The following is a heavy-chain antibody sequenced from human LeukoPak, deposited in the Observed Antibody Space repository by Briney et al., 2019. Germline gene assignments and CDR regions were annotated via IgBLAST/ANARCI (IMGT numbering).Heavy chain of an antibody. J-gene: IGHJ4*02. CDR1: GGSFSGYY. CDR3: ARGPLYRHLYDY. Sequence: PSETLSLTCAVYGGSFSGYYWSWIRQPPGKGLEWIGEINHSGSTNYNPSLKSRVTISVDTSKNQFSLKLSSVTAADTAVYYCARGPLYRHLYDYWGQGTLVTVSS. D-gene: IGHD2-8*01. CDR2: INHSGST. V-gene: IGHV4-34*01.